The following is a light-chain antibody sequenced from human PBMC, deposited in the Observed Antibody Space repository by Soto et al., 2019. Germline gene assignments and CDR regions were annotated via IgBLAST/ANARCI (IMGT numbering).Light chain of an antibody. CDR3: QKYKSAPYT. Sequence: IKMTQSPSALSASIGDRVTITCRASQGISNSLAWYQQKPGKGPSLLIYDASTLQSGVPSRFSGSGSGTDFTLTINSLQPEDVATYYCQKYKSAPYTFGPGTKVDI. CDR1: QGISNS. CDR2: DAS. V-gene: IGKV1-27*01. J-gene: IGKJ3*01.